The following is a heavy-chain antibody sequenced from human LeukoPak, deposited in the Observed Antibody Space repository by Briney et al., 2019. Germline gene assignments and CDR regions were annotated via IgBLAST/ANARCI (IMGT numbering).Heavy chain of an antibody. V-gene: IGHV3-30*18. D-gene: IGHD6-6*01. CDR3: AKSGDSSSMDV. CDR1: GFTFSRYG. CDR2: ISYDGSNK. J-gene: IGHJ6*03. Sequence: PGGSLRLSCAASGFTFSRYGMHWVRQAPGKGLEWVAVISYDGSNKYYVDSVKGRSTISRDNSKNTLYLQMNSLRLEDTAVYYCAKSGDSSSMDVWGKGTKVTVSS.